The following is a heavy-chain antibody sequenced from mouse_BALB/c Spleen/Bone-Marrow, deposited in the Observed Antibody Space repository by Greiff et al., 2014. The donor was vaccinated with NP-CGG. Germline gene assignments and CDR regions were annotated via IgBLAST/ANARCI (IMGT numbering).Heavy chain of an antibody. J-gene: IGHJ3*01. D-gene: IGHD2-12*01. Sequence: VQLKESGTVLARPGTSVKLSCKASGYSFTSYWMHWVKQRPGQGLEWIGVIYLGNSDTSYNQKFKGKAKLTAVTSATTAYMEHSSLTNEDAAVDYCTRRNYRCDRFAYWGQGTLVTVSA. V-gene: IGHV1-5*01. CDR2: IYLGNSDT. CDR3: TRRNYRCDRFAY. CDR1: GYSFTSYW.